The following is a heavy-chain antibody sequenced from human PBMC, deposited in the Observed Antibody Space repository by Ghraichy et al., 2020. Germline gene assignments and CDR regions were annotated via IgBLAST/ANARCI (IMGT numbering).Heavy chain of an antibody. CDR2: IYYSGST. J-gene: IGHJ4*02. D-gene: IGHD3-9*01. CDR1: GGSISSSSYY. V-gene: IGHV4-39*07. Sequence: SETLSLTCTVSGGSISSSSYYWGWIRQPPGKGLEWIGSIYYSGSTYYNPSLKSRVTISVDTSKNQFSLKLSSVTAADTAVYYCASPSDWYDEAYFDYWGQGTLVTVSS. CDR3: ASPSDWYDEAYFDY.